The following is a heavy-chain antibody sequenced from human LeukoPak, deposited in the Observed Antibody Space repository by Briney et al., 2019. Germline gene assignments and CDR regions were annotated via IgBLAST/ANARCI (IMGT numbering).Heavy chain of an antibody. Sequence: GESLKISCKGSGYSFTSYWIGWVRQMPGKGLEWMGIIYPGDSDTRYSPSFQGQATISADKSISTAYLQWSSLKASDTAMYYCATSTYYYGSGSYYPGYYYGMDVWGQGTTVTVSS. CDR1: GYSFTSYW. D-gene: IGHD3-10*01. V-gene: IGHV5-51*01. CDR3: ATSTYYYGSGSYYPGYYYGMDV. J-gene: IGHJ6*02. CDR2: IYPGDSDT.